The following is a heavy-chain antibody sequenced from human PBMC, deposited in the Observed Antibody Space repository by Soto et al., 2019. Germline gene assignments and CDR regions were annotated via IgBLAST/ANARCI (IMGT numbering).Heavy chain of an antibody. CDR2: IFHSGST. CDR1: GDPITSGGYS. V-gene: IGHV4-30-2*01. D-gene: IGHD6-25*01. CDR3: ARQDTSGWAYFFDH. Sequence: PSETLSLTCTVSGDPITSGGYSWTWIRQPPGKGLEWIGNIFHSGSTSYNPSLQSRVTMSVDRSKNQFSLEVKSVTAADTAVYYCARQDTSGWAYFFDHWGQGILVTVSS. J-gene: IGHJ4*02.